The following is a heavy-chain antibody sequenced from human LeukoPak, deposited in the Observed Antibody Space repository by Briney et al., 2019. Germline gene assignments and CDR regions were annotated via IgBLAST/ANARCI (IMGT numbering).Heavy chain of an antibody. CDR1: GXTFSSYA. V-gene: IGHV3-23*01. Sequence: QPGGSLRLSCAASGXTFSSYAMSWVRQAPGKGLEWVSAISGSGGSTYYADSVKGRFTISRDNSKNTLYLQMNSLRAEDTAVYYCAKISPKHCSGGSCVKRLFDYWGQGTLVTVSS. J-gene: IGHJ4*02. CDR2: ISGSGGST. CDR3: AKISPKHCSGGSCVKRLFDY. D-gene: IGHD2-15*01.